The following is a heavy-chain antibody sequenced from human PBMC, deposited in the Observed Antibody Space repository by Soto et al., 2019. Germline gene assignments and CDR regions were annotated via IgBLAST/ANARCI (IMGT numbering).Heavy chain of an antibody. J-gene: IGHJ4*02. D-gene: IGHD3-22*01. CDR3: ARYDGSGYLIY. CDR1: GFTFSNFG. CDR2: IWHDGSKR. Sequence: QVQLVESGGGVVQPGRSLRLSCAASGFTFSNFGMHWVRQAPGKGLEWVAVIWHDGSKRYYADSVKGRFTISRDNSKNTLYMQLNSLRPEDTAIYDCARYDGSGYLIYWGQGILVTVFS. V-gene: IGHV3-33*01.